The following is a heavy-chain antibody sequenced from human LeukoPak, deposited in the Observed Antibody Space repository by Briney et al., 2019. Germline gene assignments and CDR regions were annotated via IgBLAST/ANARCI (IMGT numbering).Heavy chain of an antibody. Sequence: PSETLSLTCTVSGGSISSYYWSWIRQPPGKGLEWIGYIYYSGSTNYNPSLKSRVTISVDTSKNQFSLKLSSVTAADTAVYYCARGSPSFGVAPFDYWGQGTLVTVSS. CDR2: IYYSGST. J-gene: IGHJ4*02. V-gene: IGHV4-59*01. CDR3: ARGSPSFGVAPFDY. CDR1: GGSISSYY. D-gene: IGHD3-3*01.